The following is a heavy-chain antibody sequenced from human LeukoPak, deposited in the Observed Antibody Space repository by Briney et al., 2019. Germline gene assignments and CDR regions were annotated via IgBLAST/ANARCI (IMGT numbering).Heavy chain of an antibody. D-gene: IGHD3-22*01. Sequence: GALRLSCAASGVTFDDYGMSWVRQAPGKGLEWVSGINWNGGSTGYADSVKGRFTISRDNAKNSLYLQMNSLRAEDTALYYCARDYYDSSGYYYPPPDYWGQGTLVTVSS. CDR3: ARDYYDSSGYYYPPPDY. CDR2: INWNGGST. CDR1: GVTFDDYG. V-gene: IGHV3-20*04. J-gene: IGHJ4*02.